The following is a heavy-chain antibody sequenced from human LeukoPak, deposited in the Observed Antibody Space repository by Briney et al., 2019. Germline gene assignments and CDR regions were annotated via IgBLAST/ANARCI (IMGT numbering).Heavy chain of an antibody. D-gene: IGHD3-10*01. V-gene: IGHV4-61*02. CDR2: IYTSGST. Sequence: TLSLPCTVCGGSTSSGSYYGSWIRQPAGKGLECIGRIYTSGSTNYNPSLKSRAPISGDTSKNQFSLKLSSVTAADTAVYYCARGGYYGSGNDFRFDPWGQGTLVTVSS. CDR3: ARGGYYGSGNDFRFDP. CDR1: GGSTSSGSYY. J-gene: IGHJ5*02.